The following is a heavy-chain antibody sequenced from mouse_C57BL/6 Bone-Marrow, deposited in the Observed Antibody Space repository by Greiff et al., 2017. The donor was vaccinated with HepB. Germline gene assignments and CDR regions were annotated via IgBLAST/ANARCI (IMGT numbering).Heavy chain of an antibody. Sequence: QVQLQQSGPGLVQPSQRLSITCTVSGFSFTSYGVHWVRQSPGKGLEWLGVIWRGGSTDYNAAIMSRMSITKDNSTSQVIFKMNSLQADDTAIYYCAKNNYGGFDYWGQGTTLTVSS. CDR1: GFSFTSYG. V-gene: IGHV2-5*01. CDR3: AKNNYGGFDY. CDR2: IWRGGST. J-gene: IGHJ2*01. D-gene: IGHD1-1*01.